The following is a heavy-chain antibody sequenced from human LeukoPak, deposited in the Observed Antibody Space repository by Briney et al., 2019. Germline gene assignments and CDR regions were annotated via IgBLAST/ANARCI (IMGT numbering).Heavy chain of an antibody. CDR3: ARAAAMANDAFDI. D-gene: IGHD5-18*01. V-gene: IGHV1-2*02. Sequence: ASVKVSCKASGYTFTGYYMHWVRQAPGQGLEWMGWINPNSGGTNYAQKFQGRVTMTRDTSISTAYMELSRLRSDDTAVYYCARAAAMANDAFDIWGQGTMVTVSS. CDR1: GYTFTGYY. CDR2: INPNSGGT. J-gene: IGHJ3*02.